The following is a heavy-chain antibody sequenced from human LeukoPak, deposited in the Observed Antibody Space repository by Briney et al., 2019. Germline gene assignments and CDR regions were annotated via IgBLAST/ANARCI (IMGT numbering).Heavy chain of an antibody. J-gene: IGHJ4*02. CDR1: GYTFNNYY. CDR2: INPSGGGT. CDR3: ARQGAYSSAIGMGY. V-gene: IGHV1-46*02. Sequence: ASVKVSCKASGYTFNNYYMYWVRQAPGQGLEWMGMINPSGGGTSYAQKFQGRVTMTRDTSARTVYMEVSSLKPEDTAVYYCARQGAYSSAIGMGYWGQGTLVTVSS. D-gene: IGHD6-19*01.